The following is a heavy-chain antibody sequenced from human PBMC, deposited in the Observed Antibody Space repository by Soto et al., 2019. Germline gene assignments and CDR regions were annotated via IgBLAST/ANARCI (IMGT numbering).Heavy chain of an antibody. D-gene: IGHD3-3*01. CDR3: AREGGSGYGSFDI. Sequence: QVQLVESGGGVVQPGRSLRLSCAASGFVFSSLAMNWVRQAPGKGLEWVAVIANDGNYIHYGDFVKGRFTISRDNSKATLDLQMNNLRPEDTAVYYCAREGGSGYGSFDIWGQGTAVTVSS. CDR1: GFVFSSLA. V-gene: IGHV3-30-3*01. CDR2: IANDGNYI. J-gene: IGHJ3*02.